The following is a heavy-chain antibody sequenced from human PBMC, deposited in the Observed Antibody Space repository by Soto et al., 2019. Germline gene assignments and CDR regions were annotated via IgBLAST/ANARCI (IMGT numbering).Heavy chain of an antibody. CDR1: GLTFSSYG. CDR2: ISYDGSKK. Sequence: PGGSLRLSCAASGLTFSSYGMHWVRQAPGKGLEWVAVISYDGSKKYYADSVKCRFTISRDNSKNSLYLQMTGLRAKDTAVYYCARGTFYYDSSGHYAPEYWGQGTLVTVSS. CDR3: ARGTFYYDSSGHYAPEY. V-gene: IGHV3-33*01. J-gene: IGHJ4*02. D-gene: IGHD3-22*01.